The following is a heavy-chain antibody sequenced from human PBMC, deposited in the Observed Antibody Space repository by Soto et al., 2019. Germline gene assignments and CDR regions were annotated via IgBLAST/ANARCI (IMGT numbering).Heavy chain of an antibody. CDR1: GYTFTSYD. CDR3: ARRTIAFWYFDL. J-gene: IGHJ2*01. Sequence: QVQLLQSGAEVKNPGASVKVSCKASGYTFTSYDINWVRQATGPGHEWMGWMNANSGNTGSAQKFQGRVTMTRDTSISTAYMELSSLTSDDTAVYYCARRTIAFWYFDLWGRGTLVTVSS. D-gene: IGHD1-1*01. V-gene: IGHV1-8*01. CDR2: MNANSGNT.